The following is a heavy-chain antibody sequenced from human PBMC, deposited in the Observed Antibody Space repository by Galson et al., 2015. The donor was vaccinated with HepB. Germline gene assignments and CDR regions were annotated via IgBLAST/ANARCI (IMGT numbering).Heavy chain of an antibody. J-gene: IGHJ6*02. Sequence: SVKVSCKVSGYTLTELSMHWVRQAPGKGLEWMGGFDPEDGETIYAQKFQGRVTMTGDTSTDTAYMELSSLRSEDTAVYYCATSLAAATPPPNGYYYYYGMDVWGQGTTVTVSS. D-gene: IGHD2-8*01. CDR2: FDPEDGET. CDR3: ATSLAAATPPPNGYYYYYGMDV. CDR1: GYTLTELS. V-gene: IGHV1-24*01.